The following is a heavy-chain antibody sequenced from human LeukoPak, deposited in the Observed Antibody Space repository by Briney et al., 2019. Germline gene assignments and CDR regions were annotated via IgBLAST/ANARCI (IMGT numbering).Heavy chain of an antibody. J-gene: IGHJ4*02. D-gene: IGHD3-16*01. Sequence: PGGSLRLSCVASGFNFSNARMSWVRQAPGKGLEWVGRIKRQKDGMTIDYVASVKGRFTISRDDPKNMLYLQMKSLKVEDTAVYHCTTEGVSLWGRGTLVSVSS. CDR3: TTEGVSL. CDR2: IKRQKDGMTI. CDR1: GFNFSNAR. V-gene: IGHV3-15*01.